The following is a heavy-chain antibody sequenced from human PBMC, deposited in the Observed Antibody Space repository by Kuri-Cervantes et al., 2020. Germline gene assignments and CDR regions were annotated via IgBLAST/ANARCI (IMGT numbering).Heavy chain of an antibody. D-gene: IGHD4-11*01. J-gene: IGHJ2*01. V-gene: IGHV5-51*01. CDR2: IYPGDSDT. Sequence: KVSCKGSGYSFTSYWIGWVRQMPGKGLEWMGSIYPGDSDTSYSPSFQGQVTISADKSISTAYLQWSSLKASDTAMYYCARSPTVTNPSWYFDPWCRGTLVTVSS. CDR3: ARSPTVTNPSWYFDP. CDR1: GYSFTSYW.